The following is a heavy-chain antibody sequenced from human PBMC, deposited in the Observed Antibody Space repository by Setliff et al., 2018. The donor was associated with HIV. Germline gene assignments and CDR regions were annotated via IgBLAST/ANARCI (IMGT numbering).Heavy chain of an antibody. CDR2: IGSKANSYAT. J-gene: IGHJ5*02. V-gene: IGHV3-73*01. CDR1: GFTFSGST. D-gene: IGHD3-22*01. CDR3: KADSSGYP. Sequence: GGSLRLSCAASGFTFSGSTIHWVRQASGKGLEWVGRIGSKANSYATAYAASVKGRFATSREDSKNTAYLQMNSLKTEDTAVYYCKADSSGYPWGQGTLVTVSS.